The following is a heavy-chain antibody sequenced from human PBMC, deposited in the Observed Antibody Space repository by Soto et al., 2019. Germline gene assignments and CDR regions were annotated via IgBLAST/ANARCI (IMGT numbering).Heavy chain of an antibody. V-gene: IGHV4-59*01. J-gene: IGHJ5*02. CDR1: GGSISTYY. Sequence: SETLSLTCTVSGGSISTYYWSWIRQPPGKGLEWIGYVFYSGSTNYSPSLKSRVTMSVDTSKNQFSLKLSSVTAADTALYYCARAFGGYGSGSYYATWGQGTLVTVSS. CDR2: VFYSGST. CDR3: ARAFGGYGSGSYYAT. D-gene: IGHD3-10*01.